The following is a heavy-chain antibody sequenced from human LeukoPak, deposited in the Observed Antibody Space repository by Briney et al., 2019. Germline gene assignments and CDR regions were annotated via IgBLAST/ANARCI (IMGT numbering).Heavy chain of an antibody. Sequence: GASVKVSCKASGGTFSSYAISWVRQAPGQGLEWMGRIFPILGIANYAQKFQGRVTITADKSTSTAYMELSSLRSEDTAVYYCARSRYFDWLESPYYFDYWGQGTLVTVSS. D-gene: IGHD3-9*01. CDR2: IFPILGIA. CDR3: ARSRYFDWLESPYYFDY. CDR1: GGTFSSYA. J-gene: IGHJ4*02. V-gene: IGHV1-69*04.